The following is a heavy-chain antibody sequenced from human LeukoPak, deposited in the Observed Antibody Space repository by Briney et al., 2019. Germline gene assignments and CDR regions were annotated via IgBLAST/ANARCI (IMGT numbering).Heavy chain of an antibody. Sequence: PSETLSLTCTVSGDSISSYYGSWIRQPPGKGLEWIGYIYYGGRTNYSPSLKSRVTISVDTSKNQFSLKLSSVTAADTAVYYCASRGYFDWSFDYWGQGTLVTVSS. J-gene: IGHJ4*02. CDR1: GDSISSYY. CDR2: IYYGGRT. D-gene: IGHD3-9*01. V-gene: IGHV4-59*08. CDR3: ASRGYFDWSFDY.